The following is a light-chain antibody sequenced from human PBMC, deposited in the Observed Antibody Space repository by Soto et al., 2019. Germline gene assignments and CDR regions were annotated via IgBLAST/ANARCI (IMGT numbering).Light chain of an antibody. CDR2: SNN. CDR1: SSKIGSNT. J-gene: IGLJ1*01. V-gene: IGLV1-44*01. CDR3: AEWDDSLNASYV. Sequence: QAVPNQPPSASGTPGQRVTISCSGSSSKIGSNTVNWYQQLPGTAPKLLIYSNNQRPSGVPDRFSGSKSGTSASLAISGLQSEDEADYYCAEWDDSLNASYVFGTGTKVTVL.